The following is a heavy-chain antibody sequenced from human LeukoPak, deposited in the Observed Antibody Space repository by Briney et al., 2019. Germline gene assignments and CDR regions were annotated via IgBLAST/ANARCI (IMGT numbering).Heavy chain of an antibody. CDR2: ISGSGGST. CDR1: GFTFSSYA. Sequence: GGSLRLSCAASGFTFSSYAMSWVRQAPGKGLEWVSAISGSGGSTYYADSVKGRFTISRDNSKNTLYLQMNSLRAEDTAVYYCAKRGEWLAPYYYGMDVWGQGTTVTVSS. J-gene: IGHJ6*02. V-gene: IGHV3-23*01. CDR3: AKRGEWLAPYYYGMDV. D-gene: IGHD6-19*01.